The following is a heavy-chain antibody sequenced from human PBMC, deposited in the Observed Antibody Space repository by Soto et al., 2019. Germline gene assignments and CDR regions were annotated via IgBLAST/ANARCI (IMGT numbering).Heavy chain of an antibody. V-gene: IGHV3-23*01. CDR1: GFTFSSYA. J-gene: IGHJ6*03. CDR3: AKAGDDYSNNLGGNYYYYMDV. D-gene: IGHD4-4*01. Sequence: EVQLLESGGGLVQPGGSLRLSCAASGFTFSSYAMSWVRQAPGKGLEWVSAISGSGGSTYYADSVKGRFTISRDNSKNTLYLQMNSLRAEDTAVYYCAKAGDDYSNNLGGNYYYYMDVWGKGTTVTVSS. CDR2: ISGSGGST.